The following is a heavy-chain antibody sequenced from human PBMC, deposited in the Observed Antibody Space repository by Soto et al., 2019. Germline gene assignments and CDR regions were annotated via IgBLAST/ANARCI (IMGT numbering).Heavy chain of an antibody. V-gene: IGHV3-7*01. CDR3: ARGGRDSGRGY. CDR1: GFPFTNYR. Sequence: PGGSLRLSCAASGFPFTNYRLSWVRQAPGKGLEWVANINQDGSGKYYVDSVKGRFTISRDNAKNSLYLQMNSLRAEDTAVYYCARGGRDSGRGYWAQGTLVTVSS. CDR2: INQDGSGK. J-gene: IGHJ4*02. D-gene: IGHD3-10*01.